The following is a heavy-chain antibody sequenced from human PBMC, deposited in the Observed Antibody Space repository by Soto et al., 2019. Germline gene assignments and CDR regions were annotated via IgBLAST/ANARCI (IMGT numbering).Heavy chain of an antibody. D-gene: IGHD6-6*01. J-gene: IGHJ3*02. Sequence: QVQLVESGGGVVQPGRSLRLSCAASGFTFSSYGMHWVRQAPGKGLEWVAVIWYDGSNKYYADSVKGRFTISRDNSKNTLYLQMNSLRAEDTAVYYCARARSVGSSVCAFDIWGQGIMVTVSS. CDR2: IWYDGSNK. CDR1: GFTFSSYG. V-gene: IGHV3-33*01. CDR3: ARARSVGSSVCAFDI.